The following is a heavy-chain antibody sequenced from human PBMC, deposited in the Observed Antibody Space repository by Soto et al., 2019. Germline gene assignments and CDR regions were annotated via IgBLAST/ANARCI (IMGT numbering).Heavy chain of an antibody. D-gene: IGHD3-3*01. Sequence: GGSLRLSCAASGFTFSSYWMSWVRQAPGKGLEWVANIKEEGTEKYYVDSEKSRITISRDNAKSSLYLQMNSLRAEDTALYYCARDSKPQFLEWLASNRPSGPHFDCWGQGS. CDR1: GFTFSSYW. CDR3: ARDSKPQFLEWLASNRPSGPHFDC. J-gene: IGHJ4*02. CDR2: IKEEGTEK. V-gene: IGHV3-7*05.